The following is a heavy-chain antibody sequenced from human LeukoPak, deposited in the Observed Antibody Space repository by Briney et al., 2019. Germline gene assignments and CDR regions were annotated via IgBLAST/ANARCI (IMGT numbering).Heavy chain of an antibody. D-gene: IGHD1-1*01. V-gene: IGHV3-53*01. Sequence: GGSLRLSCAASGFTVSSNYMSWVRQAPGKGLEWVSVIYSGGNTYYADSVRGRFTISRDNSKNTLYLQMNSLRAEDTAVYYCARGNAHAFDIWGQGTMVTVSS. J-gene: IGHJ3*02. CDR2: IYSGGNT. CDR3: ARGNAHAFDI. CDR1: GFTVSSNY.